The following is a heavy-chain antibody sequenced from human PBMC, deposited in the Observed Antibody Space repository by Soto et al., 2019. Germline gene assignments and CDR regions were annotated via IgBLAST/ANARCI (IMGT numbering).Heavy chain of an antibody. CDR1: GGSFSGYY. Sequence: PSETLSLTCAVYGGSFSGYYWSWIRQPPGKGLEWIGEINHSGSTNYNPSLKSRVTISVDTSKNQFSLKLSSVTAADTAVYYCARGPVTMVRGVIIDYFDYWGQGTLVTVSS. D-gene: IGHD3-10*01. CDR2: INHSGST. J-gene: IGHJ4*02. CDR3: ARGPVTMVRGVIIDYFDY. V-gene: IGHV4-34*01.